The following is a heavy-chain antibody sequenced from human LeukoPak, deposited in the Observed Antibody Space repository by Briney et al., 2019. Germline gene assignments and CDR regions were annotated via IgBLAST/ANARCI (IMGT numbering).Heavy chain of an antibody. CDR3: AKSNREDIVVVPAALRDYYFDY. V-gene: IGHV3-30*18. D-gene: IGHD2-2*01. CDR2: ISYDGSNK. CDR1: TFTFSSYG. J-gene: IGHJ4*02. Sequence: PGGSLRLSCAASTFTFSSYGMHWVRQAPGKGLEWVAVISYDGSNKYYADSVKGRFTISRDNSKNTLYLQMNSLRAEDTAVYYCAKSNREDIVVVPAALRDYYFDYWGQGTLVTVSS.